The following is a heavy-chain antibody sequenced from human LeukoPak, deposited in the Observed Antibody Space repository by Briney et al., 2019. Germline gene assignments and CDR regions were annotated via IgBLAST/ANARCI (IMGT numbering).Heavy chain of an antibody. D-gene: IGHD1-1*01. CDR2: IRYDGSNK. V-gene: IGHV3-30*02. CDR3: AKLIHLERSVDAFDI. CDR1: GFTFSSYG. J-gene: IGHJ3*02. Sequence: PGGSLRLSCAASGFTFSSYGMHWVRQAPGKGLEWVAFIRYDGSNKYYADSVKGRFTISRDNSKNTLYLQMNSLRAEDTAVYYCAKLIHLERSVDAFDIWGQGTMVTVSS.